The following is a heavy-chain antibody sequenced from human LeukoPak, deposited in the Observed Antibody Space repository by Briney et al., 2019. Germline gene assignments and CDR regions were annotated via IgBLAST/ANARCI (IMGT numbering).Heavy chain of an antibody. D-gene: IGHD3-22*01. CDR1: GFTVSSNY. CDR2: IYSGGST. J-gene: IGHJ4*02. V-gene: IGHV3-53*01. Sequence: GGSLRLSCAASGFTVSSNYMSWVRQAPGKGLEWVSVIYSGGSTYYADSVKGRFTISRDNSKNTLYLQMNSLRAEDTAVYYCAKDRISAYYEGFDYWGQGTLVTVSS. CDR3: AKDRISAYYEGFDY.